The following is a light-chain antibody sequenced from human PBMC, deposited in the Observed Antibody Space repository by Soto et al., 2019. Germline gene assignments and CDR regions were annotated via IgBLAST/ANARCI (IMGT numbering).Light chain of an antibody. CDR3: QQYDNWPIT. V-gene: IGKV3-15*01. Sequence: EIGMKQSPATLSVSTGERATLSCRASQSIKINLAWYQQKRGRAPRIXIYGASTRDTGLPARFSGSGAGTECTRIISSLQSEDAAVDDCQQYDNWPITFGQGTRLENK. CDR2: GAS. J-gene: IGKJ5*01. CDR1: QSIKIN.